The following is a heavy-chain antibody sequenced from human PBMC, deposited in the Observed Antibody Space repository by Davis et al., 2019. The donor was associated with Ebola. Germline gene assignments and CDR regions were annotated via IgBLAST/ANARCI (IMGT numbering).Heavy chain of an antibody. Sequence: GESLKISCAASGFTFINYWMHWVRQTPGKGLEWVSYIGGSDGTIYYADSVKGRFTISRVNAKSSLYLQMNSLRDEDTAVYYCAKGNYDSSGYWGYWFDPWGQGTLVTVSS. J-gene: IGHJ5*02. CDR1: GFTFINYW. V-gene: IGHV3-48*02. CDR3: AKGNYDSSGYWGYWFDP. D-gene: IGHD3-22*01. CDR2: IGGSDGTI.